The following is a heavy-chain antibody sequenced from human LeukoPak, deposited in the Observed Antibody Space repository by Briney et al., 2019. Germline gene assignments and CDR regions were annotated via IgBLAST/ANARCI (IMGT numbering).Heavy chain of an antibody. Sequence: ASVKVSCKASGYTFTSYYMHWVRQAPGQGLEWMGIINPSGGSTSYAQKFQGRVTMTRDTSTSTVYMELSSLRSEDTAVYYCARDNCSGGSCYHLRYYFDYWGQGTLVAVSS. CDR3: ARDNCSGGSCYHLRYYFDY. CDR1: GYTFTSYY. J-gene: IGHJ4*02. V-gene: IGHV1-46*01. CDR2: INPSGGST. D-gene: IGHD2-15*01.